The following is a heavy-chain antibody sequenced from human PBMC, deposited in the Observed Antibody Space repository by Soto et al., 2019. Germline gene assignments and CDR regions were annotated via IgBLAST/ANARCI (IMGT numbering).Heavy chain of an antibody. CDR2: ISAYTDDP. Sequence: ASVKVSCKASGNTFTNFGVTWVRQAPGQGLEWMGWISAYTDDPNYAQKFQGRVTMTIDTSTSTAYLDLRSLTSDDTAVYYCARVIPGAEAWFDPWGQGALVTVSS. D-gene: IGHD2-2*01. CDR1: GNTFTNFG. V-gene: IGHV1-18*01. CDR3: ARVIPGAEAWFDP. J-gene: IGHJ5*02.